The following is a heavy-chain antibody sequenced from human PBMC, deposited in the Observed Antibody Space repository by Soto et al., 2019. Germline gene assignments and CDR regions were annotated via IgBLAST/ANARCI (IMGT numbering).Heavy chain of an antibody. D-gene: IGHD5-18*01. CDR1: GFTFRTYW. V-gene: IGHV3-7*05. CDR2: INQDGSEK. J-gene: IGHJ6*02. CDR3: ARDGSTSWYSYDYHGMDV. Sequence: EVQLVESGGGLVQPGGSLRLSWGASGFTFRTYWLSLVRPGPGKGLEWVANINQDGSEKNYVDSVKGRFTISRDNSKNSLYLQMSILRAEDTALDYCARDGSTSWYSYDYHGMDVGGQGTTVTVSS.